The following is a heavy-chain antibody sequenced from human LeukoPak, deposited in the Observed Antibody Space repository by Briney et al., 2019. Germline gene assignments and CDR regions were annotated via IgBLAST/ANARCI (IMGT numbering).Heavy chain of an antibody. CDR3: ARDGGLHTNFDY. D-gene: IGHD2-15*01. CDR2: TKPDGTAE. Sequence: GGSLRLSCAASGFTFDDYGMSWVRQAPGKGLEWVANTKPDGTAEYYADSVRGRFTTSRDNANNFLYLQMNGLRGEDTAVYYCARDGGLHTNFDYWGQGTLVTVSS. CDR1: GFTFDDYG. J-gene: IGHJ4*02. V-gene: IGHV3-7*01.